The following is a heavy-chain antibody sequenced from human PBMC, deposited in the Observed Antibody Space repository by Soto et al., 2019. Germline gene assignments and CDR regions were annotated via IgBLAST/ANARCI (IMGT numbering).Heavy chain of an antibody. D-gene: IGHD1-26*01. CDR1: GGSISSYY. CDR3: ARRWGAAVDY. V-gene: IGHV4-59*08. Sequence: QVQLQESGPGLVKPSETLSLTCTVSGGSISSYYWSWIRQPPGKGLEWICYIYSSGSTNYNPSLTSRVTISVDTSKNQCSLKLSSVTAADTAVYYCARRWGAAVDYWGQGTLVTVSS. CDR2: IYSSGST. J-gene: IGHJ4*02.